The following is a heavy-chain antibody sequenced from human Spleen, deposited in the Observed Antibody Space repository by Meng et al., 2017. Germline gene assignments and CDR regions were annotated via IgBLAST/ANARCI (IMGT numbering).Heavy chain of an antibody. CDR3: ARVETATTNPYFDY. CDR1: GGSISTSSYS. D-gene: IGHD5-24*01. Sequence: QPQLQESGPGLVKPSEALSLTCTVSGGSISTSSYSWGWIRQPPGKGLEWIGNMFYSGTTYYNPSLRSRVTISVDTSKNQFSLILTTVTAADTAVYFCARVETATTNPYFDYWGQGTLVTVSS. CDR2: MFYSGTT. J-gene: IGHJ4*02. V-gene: IGHV4-39*07.